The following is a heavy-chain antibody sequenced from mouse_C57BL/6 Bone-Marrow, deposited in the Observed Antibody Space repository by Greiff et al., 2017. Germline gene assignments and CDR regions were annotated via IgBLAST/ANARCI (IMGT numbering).Heavy chain of an antibody. D-gene: IGHD2-4*01. CDR1: GFSLSTSGMG. V-gene: IGHV8-12*01. CDR3: ARSSYYDYDGFAY. Sequence: QVTLKESGPGILQSSQTLSLTCSFSGFSLSTSGMGVSWIRQPSGKGLEWLAHIYWDDDKRYNPSLKSRLTISKDTSRNQVFLKITSVDTADTATYYCARSSYYDYDGFAYWGQGTLVTVSA. J-gene: IGHJ3*01. CDR2: IYWDDDK.